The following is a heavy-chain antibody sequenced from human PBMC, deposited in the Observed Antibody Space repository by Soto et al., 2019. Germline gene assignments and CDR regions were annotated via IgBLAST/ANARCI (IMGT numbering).Heavy chain of an antibody. CDR2: INHSGST. V-gene: IGHV4-34*02. Sequence: QVQLQQWGAGLLKPSESLSLTGAVYGGSLSGYWWIWIRQPLGKGLECIGEINHSGSTKYNPSLKSRLTISADTSKNQLSLKLTSVTAADTAVYYCTRAGGGSTWNRDYHHYRMDVWGQGTTVTVSS. J-gene: IGHJ6*02. D-gene: IGHD6-13*01. CDR1: GGSLSGYW. CDR3: TRAGGGSTWNRDYHHYRMDV.